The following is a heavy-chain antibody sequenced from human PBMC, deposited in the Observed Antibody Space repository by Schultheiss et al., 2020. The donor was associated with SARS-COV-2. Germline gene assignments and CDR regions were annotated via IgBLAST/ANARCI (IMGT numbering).Heavy chain of an antibody. CDR3: AKGHCSSTSCYVHGMDV. Sequence: GGSLRLSCAASGFTFSSYAMSWVRQAPGKGLEWVSAISGSGGSTYYADSVKGRFTISRDNSKNTLYLQMNSLRAEDTAVYYCAKGHCSSTSCYVHGMDVWGQGTTVTVSS. V-gene: IGHV3-23*01. CDR2: ISGSGGST. D-gene: IGHD2-2*01. CDR1: GFTFSSYA. J-gene: IGHJ6*02.